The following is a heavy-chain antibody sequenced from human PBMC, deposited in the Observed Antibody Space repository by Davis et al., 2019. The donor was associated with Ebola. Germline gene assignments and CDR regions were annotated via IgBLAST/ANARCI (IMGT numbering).Heavy chain of an antibody. CDR2: ISGSGGST. V-gene: IGHV3-23*01. J-gene: IGHJ4*02. Sequence: GESLKISCAASGFTFSSYAMSWVRQAPGKGLEWVSAISGSGGSTYYADSVKGRFTISRDNSKNTLYLQMNSLRTEDTAVYYCTRRGNDYWGQGTLVTVSS. D-gene: IGHD3-16*01. CDR3: TRRGNDY. CDR1: GFTFSSYA.